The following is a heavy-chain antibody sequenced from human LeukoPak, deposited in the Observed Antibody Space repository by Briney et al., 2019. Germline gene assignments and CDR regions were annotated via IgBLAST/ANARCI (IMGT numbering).Heavy chain of an antibody. J-gene: IGHJ5*02. CDR1: GGSFSGYY. CDR2: INHSGST. D-gene: IGHD2-2*01. Sequence: SETLSLTCAVYGGSFSGYYWSWIRQPPGKGLEWIGEINHSGSTNYNPSLKSRVTISVDTSKNQFSLKLSSVTAADTAVYYCARDQRDCSSTSCTVEEGFDPWGQGTLVTVSS. V-gene: IGHV4-34*01. CDR3: ARDQRDCSSTSCTVEEGFDP.